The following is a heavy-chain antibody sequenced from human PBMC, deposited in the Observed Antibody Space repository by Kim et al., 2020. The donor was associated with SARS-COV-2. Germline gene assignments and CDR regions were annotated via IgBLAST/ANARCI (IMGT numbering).Heavy chain of an antibody. J-gene: IGHJ6*02. CDR3: ARDNIYDSSGYYGPGFGYYYYGMDV. CDR2: INSDGSST. Sequence: GGSLRLSCAASGFTFSSYWMHWVRQAPGKGLVWVSRINSDGSSTSYADSVKGRFTISRDNAKNTLYLQMNSLRAEDTAVYYCARDNIYDSSGYYGPGFGYYYYGMDVWGQGTTVTVSS. D-gene: IGHD3-22*01. V-gene: IGHV3-74*01. CDR1: GFTFSSYW.